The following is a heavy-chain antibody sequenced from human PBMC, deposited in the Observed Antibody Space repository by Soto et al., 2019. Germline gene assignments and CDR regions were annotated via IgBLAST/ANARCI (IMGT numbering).Heavy chain of an antibody. V-gene: IGHV3-30-3*01. CDR1: GFTFSSYA. Sequence: QVQLVESGGGVVQPGRSLRLSCAASGFTFSSYAMHWVRQAPGKGLEWVAVISYDGSNKYYADSVKGRFTISRDNSKNTLYLQMNSPRAEDTAVYYCARTPSRVLIAVAGILDYWGQGTLVTVSS. CDR2: ISYDGSNK. J-gene: IGHJ4*02. D-gene: IGHD6-19*01. CDR3: ARTPSRVLIAVAGILDY.